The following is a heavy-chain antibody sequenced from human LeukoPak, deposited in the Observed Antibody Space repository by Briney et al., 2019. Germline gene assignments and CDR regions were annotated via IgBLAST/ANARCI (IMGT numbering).Heavy chain of an antibody. D-gene: IGHD6-13*01. V-gene: IGHV3-7*01. J-gene: IGHJ4*02. Sequence: GGSLRLSCAASGFTFSRYWMTWVRQAPGKGLEWVANIIQDGSEKYYVDSVKGRFTISRDNAKNSLYLQMNSLRAEDTAVYYCATSRGSWPDYFDYWGQGTLVTVSS. CDR3: ATSRGSWPDYFDY. CDR1: GFTFSRYW. CDR2: IIQDGSEK.